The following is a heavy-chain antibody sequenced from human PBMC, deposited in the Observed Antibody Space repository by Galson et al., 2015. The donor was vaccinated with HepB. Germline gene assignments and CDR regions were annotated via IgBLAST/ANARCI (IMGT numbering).Heavy chain of an antibody. CDR3: ARGWELLMAFDY. V-gene: IGHV4-34*01. Sequence: KGLEWIAEINHSGSTNYDQSLKSRVTISVDTSKNQFSLTLSSVTAADTAVYYCARGWELLMAFDYWVQGTLVTAS. J-gene: IGHJ4*02. CDR2: INHSGST. D-gene: IGHD1-26*01.